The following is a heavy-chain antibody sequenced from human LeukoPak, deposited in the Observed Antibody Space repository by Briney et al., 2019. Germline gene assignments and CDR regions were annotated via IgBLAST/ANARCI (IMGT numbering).Heavy chain of an antibody. D-gene: IGHD6-13*01. CDR2: ISYDGSNK. CDR1: GFTFSSYG. CDR3: ARGAPRNQYSSSSETSYYYYYYMDV. Sequence: GGSLRLSCAASGFTFSSYGMHWVRQAPGKGLEWVAVISYDGSNKYYADSVKGRFTISRDNSKNTLYLQMNSLRAEDTAVYYCARGAPRNQYSSSSETSYYYYYYMDVWGKGTTVTVSS. J-gene: IGHJ6*03. V-gene: IGHV3-30*03.